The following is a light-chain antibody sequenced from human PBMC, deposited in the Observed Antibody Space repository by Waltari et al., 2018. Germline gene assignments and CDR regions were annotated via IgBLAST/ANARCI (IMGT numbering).Light chain of an antibody. CDR3: QAWDSNTV. V-gene: IGLV3-1*01. J-gene: IGLJ3*02. CDR1: ILGQKN. CDR2: EDN. Sequence: SFALTQPPSVSVSPGQTATITCSGAILGQKNSCWYQQKPGQSPVLVIYEDNKRPSGIPDRFSGSNSGNTATLTISGTHSLDEADYYCQAWDSNTVFGGGTKLTVL.